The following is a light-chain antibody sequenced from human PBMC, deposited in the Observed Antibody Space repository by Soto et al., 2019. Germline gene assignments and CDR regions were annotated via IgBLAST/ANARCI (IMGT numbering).Light chain of an antibody. CDR1: QSIRNY. Sequence: DIQMTQTPSSLSASVGDRVTISCRASQSIRNYVSWYQQKPGTAPKLLIRAASTLQSGVPSRFSGSGSGTDFTLTINSLQIEDFATYFCHQTDSTPQTFGQGTNVEI. CDR3: HQTDSTPQT. V-gene: IGKV1-39*01. CDR2: AAS. J-gene: IGKJ1*01.